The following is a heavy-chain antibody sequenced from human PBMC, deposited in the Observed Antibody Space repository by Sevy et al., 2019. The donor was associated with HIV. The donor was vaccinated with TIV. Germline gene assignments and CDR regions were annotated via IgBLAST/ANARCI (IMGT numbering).Heavy chain of an antibody. V-gene: IGHV3-23*01. J-gene: IGHJ4*02. CDR1: GFTFSSYA. D-gene: IGHD3-22*01. CDR2: ISGSGGST. CDR3: ANDPPAWDSSGYYVS. Sequence: GGSLRLSCAASGFTFSSYAMSWVRQAPGKGLEWVSAISGSGGSTYYADSVKGRFTISRDNSKNTLYLQMNSLRAEDTAVYYCANDPPAWDSSGYYVSWGQGTLVTVSS.